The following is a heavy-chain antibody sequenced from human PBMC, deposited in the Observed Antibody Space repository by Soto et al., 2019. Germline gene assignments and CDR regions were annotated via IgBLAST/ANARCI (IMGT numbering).Heavy chain of an antibody. Sequence: TSETLSLTCTVSGGSISGGDYYWSWIRQPPGKGLEWIGYIYYSGGTYYNPSLKSRVTISVDTSKSQFSLKLSSVTAADRAVCYCARGSVDKVDSRVFYEYWSQGTPVTVSS. D-gene: IGHD3-22*01. V-gene: IGHV4-30-4*01. J-gene: IGHJ4*01. CDR2: IYYSGGT. CDR1: GGSISGGDYY. CDR3: ARGSVDKVDSRVFYEY.